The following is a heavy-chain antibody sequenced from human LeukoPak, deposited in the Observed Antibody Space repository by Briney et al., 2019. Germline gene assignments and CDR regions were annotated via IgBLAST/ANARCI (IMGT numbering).Heavy chain of an antibody. V-gene: IGHV3-20*04. CDR1: GFSFDDYG. CDR3: ARASYPGLYCSGGSCYAPGADY. D-gene: IGHD2-15*01. CDR2: ITWNGGST. J-gene: IGHJ4*02. Sequence: GGSLRLSCAASGFSFDDYGMSWVRQAPGKGLEWVSGITWNGGSTGYADSVKGRFTISRDNAKNSLYLQMNSLRAEDTALYYCARASYPGLYCSGGSCYAPGADYWGQGTLVTVSS.